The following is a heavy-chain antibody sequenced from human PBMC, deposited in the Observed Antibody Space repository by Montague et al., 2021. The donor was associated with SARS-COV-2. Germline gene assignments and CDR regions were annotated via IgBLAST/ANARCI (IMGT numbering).Heavy chain of an antibody. D-gene: IGHD3-10*01. CDR1: GGSISTYY. Sequence: SETLSLTCTVSGGSISTYYWSWIRQPPGKGLEWIGNIYYSGSTNXXPSLKSRVTISVDTSKTQFSLKLSSVTAADTAVYYCARAGITMVRGVNRWAFDIWGRGTMVTVSS. V-gene: IGHV4-59*01. J-gene: IGHJ3*02. CDR2: IYYSGST. CDR3: ARAGITMVRGVNRWAFDI.